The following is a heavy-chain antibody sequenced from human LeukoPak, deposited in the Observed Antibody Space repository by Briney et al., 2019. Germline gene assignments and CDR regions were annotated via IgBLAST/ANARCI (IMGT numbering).Heavy chain of an antibody. Sequence: GRSLRLSCAVSGYTFDDYAMHWVRQAPGKGLEWVSGISWNSGSIGYADSVKGRFTISRDNAKNSLYLQMNSLRAEDMALYYCAKGLEQQLVPDFDYWGQGTLVTVSS. V-gene: IGHV3-9*03. CDR1: GYTFDDYA. CDR2: ISWNSGSI. J-gene: IGHJ4*02. D-gene: IGHD6-13*01. CDR3: AKGLEQQLVPDFDY.